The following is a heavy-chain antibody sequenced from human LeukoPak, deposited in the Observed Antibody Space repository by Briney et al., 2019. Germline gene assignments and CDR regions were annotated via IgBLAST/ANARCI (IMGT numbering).Heavy chain of an antibody. V-gene: IGHV4-59*08. J-gene: IGHJ6*02. D-gene: IGHD3-10*01. CDR3: ARHYGSGSYYRYGMDV. CDR1: GGSISSYY. CDR2: FYYSGNT. Sequence: PSETLSLTCNVSGGSISSYYWSWIRQPPGKGLEWIGYFYYSGNTNYNPSLKSRVTISVDTSKNHFSLKLSSVSAADTAVYYCARHYGSGSYYRYGMDVWGQGTTVTVSS.